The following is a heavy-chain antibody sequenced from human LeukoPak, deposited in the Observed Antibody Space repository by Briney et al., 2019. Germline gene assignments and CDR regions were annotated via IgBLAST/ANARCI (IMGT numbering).Heavy chain of an antibody. CDR2: IIPIFGTA. J-gene: IGHJ2*01. D-gene: IGHD2-8*02. V-gene: IGHV1-69*05. CDR3: ASPGRGPKTGKTNWYFDL. CDR1: GGTFSSYA. Sequence: ASVKVSCKASGGTFSSYAISWVRQAPGQGLEWMGGIIPIFGTANYAQKFQGRVTIATDESTSTAYMELSSLRSEDTAVYYCASPGRGPKTGKTNWYFDLWGRGTLVTVSS.